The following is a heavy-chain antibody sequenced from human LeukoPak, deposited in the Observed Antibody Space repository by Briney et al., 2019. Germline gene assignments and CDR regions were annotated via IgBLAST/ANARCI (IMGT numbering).Heavy chain of an antibody. CDR3: SIRLRFLEWLAPGDY. J-gene: IGHJ4*02. CDR1: GHSLSEIS. D-gene: IGHD3-3*01. Sequence: ASVKVSCKVSGHSLSEISMGWVRQAPGKGLEWVGNFVPEHGETVYAQNFQGRVTMSNDTSTETAYMDLSSLRSDDTAVYYCSIRLRFLEWLAPGDYWGQGSPVTVSS. CDR2: FVPEHGET. V-gene: IGHV1-24*01.